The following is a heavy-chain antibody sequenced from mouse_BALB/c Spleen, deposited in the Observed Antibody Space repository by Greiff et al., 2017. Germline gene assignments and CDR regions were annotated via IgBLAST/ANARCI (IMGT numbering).Heavy chain of an antibody. CDR1: GYTFTSYW. Sequence: VQLKQPGAELVKPGASVKLSCKASGYTFTSYWMHWVKQRPGQGLEWIGEINPSNGRTNYNEKFKSKATLTVDKSSSTAYMQLSSLTSEDSAVYYCARKGYYWGQGTSVTVSS. V-gene: IGHV1S81*02. J-gene: IGHJ4*01. CDR3: ARKGYY. CDR2: INPSNGRT.